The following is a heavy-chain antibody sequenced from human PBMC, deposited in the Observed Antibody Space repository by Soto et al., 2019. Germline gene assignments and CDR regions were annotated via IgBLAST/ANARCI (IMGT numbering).Heavy chain of an antibody. D-gene: IGHD5-12*01. V-gene: IGHV3-48*01. J-gene: IGHJ4*02. CDR3: ARGDISGARSFDY. CDR1: GFTFRGYS. Sequence: HPGGSLRLSCATSGFTFRGYSMNWVRQAPGKGLEWLSYISSRSKTIFYADSVRGRFTVSRDNAENSLSLLMNSLRAEDTAVYYCARGDISGARSFDYWGQGTVVTVSS. CDR2: ISSRSKTI.